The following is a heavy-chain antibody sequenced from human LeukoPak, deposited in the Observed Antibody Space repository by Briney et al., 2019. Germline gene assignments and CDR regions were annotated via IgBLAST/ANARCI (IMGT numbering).Heavy chain of an antibody. CDR2: IYTSGST. D-gene: IGHD3-3*01. CDR1: GGSISSYY. CDR3: ARGSHNYDFWSGYPYYFDY. J-gene: IGHJ4*02. Sequence: SETLSLTCTVSGGSISSYYWSWIRQPAGKGLEWIGRIYTSGSTNYNPSLKSRVTMSVDTSKNQFSLKLSSVTAADTAVYYCARGSHNYDFWSGYPYYFDYWGQGTLVTVSS. V-gene: IGHV4-4*07.